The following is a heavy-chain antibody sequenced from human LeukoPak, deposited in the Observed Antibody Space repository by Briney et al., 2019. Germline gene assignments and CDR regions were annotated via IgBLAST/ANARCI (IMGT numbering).Heavy chain of an antibody. D-gene: IGHD3-22*01. CDR1: GFTFSNYA. CDR3: ARAGASSGYDFDY. Sequence: GGSLRLSCAASGFTFSNYAINWVRQAPGKGLEWVSYISSSSSYIYYADSVKGRFTISRDNAKNSLYLQMNSLRAEDTAVYYCARAGASSGYDFDYWGQGTLVTVSS. V-gene: IGHV3-21*01. J-gene: IGHJ4*02. CDR2: ISSSSSYI.